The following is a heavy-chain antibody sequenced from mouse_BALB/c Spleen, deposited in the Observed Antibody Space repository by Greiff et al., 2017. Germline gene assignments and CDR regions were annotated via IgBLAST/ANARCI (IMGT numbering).Heavy chain of an antibody. CDR1: GYTFTSYW. Sequence: VQLQQPGAELVKPGASVKLSCKASGYTFTSYWMHWVKQRPGQGLEWIGEINPSNGRTNYNEKFKSKATLTVDKSSSTAYMQLSSLTSEDSAVYYCARGGYNYAMDYWGQGTSVTVSS. CDR2: INPSNGRT. J-gene: IGHJ4*01. V-gene: IGHV1S81*02. CDR3: ARGGYNYAMDY. D-gene: IGHD2-2*01.